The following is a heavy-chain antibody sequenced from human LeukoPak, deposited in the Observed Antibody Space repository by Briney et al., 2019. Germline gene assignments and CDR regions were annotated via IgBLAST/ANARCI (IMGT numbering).Heavy chain of an antibody. CDR3: AKDHMTSNDY. D-gene: IGHD4-11*01. V-gene: IGHV3-23*01. CDR2: ISGSATST. J-gene: IGHJ4*02. CDR1: GFTFSDYA. Sequence: PGGSLRLSCAASGFTFSDYAMCWIRQAPGQGLEWVSTISGSATSTYYADSEKGRFTISRDNSRNTIYLQMHGLRAEDTAIYYCAKDHMTSNDYWGQGTLITVSS.